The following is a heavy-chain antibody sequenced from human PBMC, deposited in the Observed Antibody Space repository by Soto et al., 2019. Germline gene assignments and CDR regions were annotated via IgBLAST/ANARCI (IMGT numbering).Heavy chain of an antibody. CDR1: GCTFSSYS. D-gene: IGHD2-15*01. V-gene: IGHV3-21*01. Sequence: WVSLRLSCAGSGCTFSSYSMNLVRQAQGKGLDWVSSIRSGNTYIYYSDSVKSRFTISRDHAKNSLYLQMMSLRAEDTAWYYCAGGPEDDATSFEYWGQGILVTVSS. CDR2: IRSGNTYI. CDR3: AGGPEDDATSFEY. J-gene: IGHJ4*02.